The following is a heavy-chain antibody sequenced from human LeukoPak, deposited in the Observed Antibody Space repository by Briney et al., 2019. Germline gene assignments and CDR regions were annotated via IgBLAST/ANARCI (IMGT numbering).Heavy chain of an antibody. V-gene: IGHV4-61*01. D-gene: IGHD4-17*01. CDR1: GGSVSSGSYY. CDR3: ARDRVGDYAFDY. Sequence: SGTLSLTCTVSGGSVSSGSYYWSWIRQPPGKGLEWIGYIYYSGSTNYNPSLKSRVTISVDTSKNQFSLKLSSVTAADTAVYYCARDRVGDYAFDYWGQGTLVTVSS. J-gene: IGHJ4*02. CDR2: IYYSGST.